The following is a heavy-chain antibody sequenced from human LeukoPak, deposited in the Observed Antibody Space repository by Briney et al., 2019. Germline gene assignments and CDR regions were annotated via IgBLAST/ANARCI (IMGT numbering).Heavy chain of an antibody. V-gene: IGHV1-18*01. CDR3: ASITELPRRIYNWFDP. Sequence: GASVKVSCKASGYTFTSYGISWVRQAPGQGLEWMGWISAYNGNTNYAQKLQGRVTMTTDTSTSTAYMELRSLRSDDTAVYYCASITELPRRIYNWFDPWGQGTLVTVSS. J-gene: IGHJ5*02. CDR1: GYTFTSYG. D-gene: IGHD1-26*01. CDR2: ISAYNGNT.